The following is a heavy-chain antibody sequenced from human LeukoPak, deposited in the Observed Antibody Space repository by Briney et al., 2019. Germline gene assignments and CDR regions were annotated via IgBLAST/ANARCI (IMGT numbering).Heavy chain of an antibody. J-gene: IGHJ4*02. D-gene: IGHD4/OR15-4a*01. CDR1: GGSISNYY. CDR2: IYTTGST. V-gene: IGHV4-4*09. Sequence: SETLSLTCTVSGGSISNYYWSWIRRPPGKRLEWIGYIYTTGSTNYNPSLKSRVTMSVDTSKNQFSLKLSSVTAADTAVYYCARHGPTREIDYWGQGTLVTVSS. CDR3: ARHGPTREIDY.